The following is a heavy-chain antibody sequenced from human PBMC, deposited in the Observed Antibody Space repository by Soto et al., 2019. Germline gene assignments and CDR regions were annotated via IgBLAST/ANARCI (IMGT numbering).Heavy chain of an antibody. V-gene: IGHV3-30*18. CDR2: ISYDGTIK. Sequence: QVQLVEAGGGVVQPGRSLRLSCAASGFTFSSYGMQWVRQAPGKGLEWVAAISYDGTIKYYEDSAKGRFTISRYNSKTTLYLQMNSLRAEDTAVYYCAKSYSSSWLGYFDYWGQGTLVTVSS. CDR1: GFTFSSYG. J-gene: IGHJ4*02. CDR3: AKSYSSSWLGYFDY. D-gene: IGHD6-13*01.